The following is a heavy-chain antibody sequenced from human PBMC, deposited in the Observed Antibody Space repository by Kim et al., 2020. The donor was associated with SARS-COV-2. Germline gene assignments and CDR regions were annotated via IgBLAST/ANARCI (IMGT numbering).Heavy chain of an antibody. CDR1: GGSFSGYY. J-gene: IGHJ3*02. Sequence: SETLSLTCAVYGGSFSGYYWSWIRQPPGKGLEWIGEINHSGSTNYNPSLKSRVTISVDTSKNQFSLKLSSVTAADTAVYYCARLSSLVGATSGAFDIWGQGTMVTVSS. D-gene: IGHD1-26*01. CDR3: ARLSSLVGATSGAFDI. CDR2: INHSGST. V-gene: IGHV4-34*01.